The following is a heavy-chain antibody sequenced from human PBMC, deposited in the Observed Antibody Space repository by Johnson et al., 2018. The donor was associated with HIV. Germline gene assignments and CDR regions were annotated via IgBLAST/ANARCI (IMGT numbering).Heavy chain of an antibody. J-gene: IGHJ3*02. CDR1: GFTFSDYY. CDR3: AKSYSSSWYTDAFDI. D-gene: IGHD6-13*01. V-gene: IGHV3-33*06. CDR2: VWYDGRNK. Sequence: QVQLVESGGGVVQPGRSLRLSCVVSGFTFSDYYMDWVRQAPGKGLEWVAVVWYDGRNKYYADSVKGRFTISRDNSKNTLYLQMNSLRAEDTAVYYCAKSYSSSWYTDAFDIWGQGTMVTVSS.